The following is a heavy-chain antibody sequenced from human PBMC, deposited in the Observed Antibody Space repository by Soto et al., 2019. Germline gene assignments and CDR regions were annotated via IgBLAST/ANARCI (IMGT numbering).Heavy chain of an antibody. V-gene: IGHV3-23*01. Sequence: EGSLRLSCAASGFTFSSYAMSWVRQAPGKGLEWVSAISGSGGSTYYADSVKGRFTISRDNSKNTLYLQMNSLRAEDTAVYYCAKDLSHYYDSSDSLDYWGQGTLVTVSS. CDR3: AKDLSHYYDSSDSLDY. CDR1: GFTFSSYA. CDR2: ISGSGGST. J-gene: IGHJ4*02. D-gene: IGHD3-22*01.